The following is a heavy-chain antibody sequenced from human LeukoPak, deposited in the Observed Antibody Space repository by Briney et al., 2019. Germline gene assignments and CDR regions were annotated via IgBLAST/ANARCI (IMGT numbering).Heavy chain of an antibody. CDR2: ISSSSSYI. CDR3: AGDAEADFDY. CDR1: GFTFSSYS. V-gene: IGHV3-21*01. Sequence: PGGSLRLSCAASGFTFSSYSMNWVRQAPGKWLEWVSSISSSSSYIYYADSVKGRFTISRDNAKNSLYLRMNSLRAEDTAVYYCAGDAEADFDYWGQGTLVTVSS. D-gene: IGHD6-13*01. J-gene: IGHJ4*02.